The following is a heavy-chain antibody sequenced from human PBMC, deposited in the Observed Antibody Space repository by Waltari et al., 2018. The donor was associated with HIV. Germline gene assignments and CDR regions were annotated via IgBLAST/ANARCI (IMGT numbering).Heavy chain of an antibody. Sequence: QVQLVESGGGVVQPGTSLPLSCEVCGFTFSTFAIHRVRQSPGKRLEWLAVFWSDGAEISYADSVKGRFTISKDSSQKTLYLHLTSLRAEDTALYYCARGYSSSRWIPLYHWGRGTLVTVSS. CDR3: ARGYSSSRWIPLYH. D-gene: IGHD6-6*01. CDR2: FWSDGAEI. CDR1: GFTFSTFA. J-gene: IGHJ4*02. V-gene: IGHV3-33*01.